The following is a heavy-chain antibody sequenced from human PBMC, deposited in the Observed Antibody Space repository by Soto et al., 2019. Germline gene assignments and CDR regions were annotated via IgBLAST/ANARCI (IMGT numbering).Heavy chain of an antibody. CDR3: ASGSSTFGGVIVIPVSDY. CDR1: GFNVSSNY. Sequence: GGSLRISCEASGFNVSSNYMSWVRQAPGKGLEWVSVIYSGGSTYYADSVKGRFTISRDNSKNTLYLQMNSLRAEDTAVYYCASGSSTFGGVIVIPVSDYWGQGTLVTVSS. CDR2: IYSGGST. D-gene: IGHD3-16*02. J-gene: IGHJ4*02. V-gene: IGHV3-66*01.